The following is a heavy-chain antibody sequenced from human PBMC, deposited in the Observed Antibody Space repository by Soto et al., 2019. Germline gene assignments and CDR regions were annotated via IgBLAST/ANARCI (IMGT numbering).Heavy chain of an antibody. Sequence: GGSLRLSCAASGFTFSSYGMHWVRQAPGKGLEWVAVISYDGSNKYYADSVKGRFTISRDNSKNTLYLQMNSLRAEDTAVYYCAKGRYCSSTSCSRHHWFAPRGPANLVTVSS. CDR3: AKGRYCSSTSCSRHHWFAP. CDR1: GFTFSSYG. CDR2: ISYDGSNK. D-gene: IGHD2-2*01. J-gene: IGHJ5*02. V-gene: IGHV3-30*18.